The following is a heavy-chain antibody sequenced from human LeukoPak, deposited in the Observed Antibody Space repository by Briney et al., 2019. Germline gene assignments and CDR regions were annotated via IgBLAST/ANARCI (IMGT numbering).Heavy chain of an antibody. CDR3: AKVGILTGYWTFDY. J-gene: IGHJ4*02. Sequence: GGSLRLSCAASGFTFHDYAMHWVRQAPGKGLEWVSLIRGDGGSTYYADSVKGRFTISRHNSKSSLYLQMNGPRTGVTALYYCAKVGILTGYWTFDYWGQGTLVTVSS. CDR1: GFTFHDYA. D-gene: IGHD3-9*01. CDR2: IRGDGGST. V-gene: IGHV3-43*02.